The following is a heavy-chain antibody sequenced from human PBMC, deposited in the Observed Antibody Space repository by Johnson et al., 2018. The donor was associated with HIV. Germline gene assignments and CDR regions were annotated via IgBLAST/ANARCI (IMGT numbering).Heavy chain of an antibody. CDR3: ARGSSDAFDI. CDR1: GFTFSSYA. V-gene: IGHV3-30-3*01. CDR2: ISYDGSNK. Sequence: VQLVESGGGVVQPGRSLRLSCAASGFTFSSYAMHWVRQAPGKGLEWVAVISYDGSNKYYADSVKGRFTISRDNSKNTLYLQMNSLRAEDTAVYYCARGSSDAFDIWGQGTMVTVSS. J-gene: IGHJ3*02. D-gene: IGHD6-6*01.